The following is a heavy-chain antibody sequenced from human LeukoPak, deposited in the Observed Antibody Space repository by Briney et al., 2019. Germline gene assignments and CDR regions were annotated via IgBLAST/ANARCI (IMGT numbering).Heavy chain of an antibody. CDR2: ISDDGNKQ. D-gene: IGHD3-22*01. CDR1: GITFSRSV. CDR3: AQEKAGYSSYWGYYFDT. J-gene: IGHJ4*02. V-gene: IGHV3-30*18. Sequence: GGSLRLSCAASGITFSRSVLHWVRQAPGKGLEWVAVISDDGNKQNYADSVKGRFTLSRDNSKNMLYLQMNSLSAEDTAVYFCAQEKAGYSSYWGYYFDTWGQGTLVTVSS.